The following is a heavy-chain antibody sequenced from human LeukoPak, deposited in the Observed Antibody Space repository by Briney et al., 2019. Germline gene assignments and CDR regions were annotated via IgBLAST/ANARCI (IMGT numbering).Heavy chain of an antibody. CDR2: ISWNSGSI. V-gene: IGHV3-9*01. D-gene: IGHD3-22*01. CDR1: GFTFDDYA. J-gene: IGHJ4*02. CDR3: AKVGTYDSSGYYDY. Sequence: GGYLRLSCAASGFTFDDYAMHWVRQAPGKGLEWVSGISWNSGSIGYADSVKGRFTISRDNAKNSLYLQMNSLRAEDTALYYCAKVGTYDSSGYYDYWGQGTLVTVSS.